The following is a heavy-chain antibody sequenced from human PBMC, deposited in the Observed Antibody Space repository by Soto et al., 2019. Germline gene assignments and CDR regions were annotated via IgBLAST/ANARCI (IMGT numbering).Heavy chain of an antibody. V-gene: IGHV6-1*01. D-gene: IGHD6-6*01. CDR3: ARGWDVQLVADY. J-gene: IGHJ4*02. CDR2: TYYRDTWSN. Sequence: SQTLSLTCAISGDSVSSNSAAWNWIRQSPSRCLEWLGRTYYRDTWSNDYAVSVKRRITIKPDTSKNLFSLKLNSVTPEETAVYYCARGWDVQLVADYWGQGTLVTVSS. CDR1: GDSVSSNSAA.